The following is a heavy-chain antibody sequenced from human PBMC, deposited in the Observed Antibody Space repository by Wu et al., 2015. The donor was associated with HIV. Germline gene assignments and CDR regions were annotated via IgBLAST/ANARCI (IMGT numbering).Heavy chain of an antibody. CDR1: GGTFSHYA. CDR2: IVPIFGTV. J-gene: IGHJ6*02. CDR3: ATEPIGRLYGLDV. Sequence: QVQLVQSGAEVKKPGSSVKVSCKASGGTFSHYAINWIRQAPGHGLEWVGRIVPIFGTVNYAQKFQGRVTITTDESTRTAYMELSSLTSEDTAVYYCATEPIGRLYGLDVWGQGTKVIVSS. D-gene: IGHD2-21*01. V-gene: IGHV1-69*05.